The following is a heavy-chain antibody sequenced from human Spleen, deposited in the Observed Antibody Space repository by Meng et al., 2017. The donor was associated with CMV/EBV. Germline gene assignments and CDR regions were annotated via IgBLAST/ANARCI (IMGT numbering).Heavy chain of an antibody. CDR2: INPNSGGT. Sequence: ASVKVSCKASGYTFTGYYMHWVRQAPGQGLEWMGWINPNSGGTNYAQKFQVRVTMTRDTSISTAYMELSRLRSDDTAVYYCARAKQLVPRSSPIDYWGQGTLVTVSS. V-gene: IGHV1-2*02. J-gene: IGHJ4*02. CDR3: ARAKQLVPRSSPIDY. D-gene: IGHD6-6*01. CDR1: GYTFTGYY.